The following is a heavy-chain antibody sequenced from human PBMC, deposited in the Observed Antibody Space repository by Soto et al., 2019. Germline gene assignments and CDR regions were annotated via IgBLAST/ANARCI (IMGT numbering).Heavy chain of an antibody. D-gene: IGHD5-12*01. CDR2: IYPGDSDT. CDR1: GYSFTSYW. CDR3: ARGSGWLQFEADYYGMDV. J-gene: IGHJ6*02. Sequence: GESLKISCKGSGYSFTSYWIGWVRQMPGKGLEWMGIIYPGDSDTRYSPSFQGQVTISADKSISTAYLQWSSLKASDTAMYYCARGSGWLQFEADYYGMDVCGQGTTVTVSS. V-gene: IGHV5-51*01.